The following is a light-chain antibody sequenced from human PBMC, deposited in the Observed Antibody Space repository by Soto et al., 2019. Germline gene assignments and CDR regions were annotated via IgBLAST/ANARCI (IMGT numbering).Light chain of an antibody. CDR1: QNVRTY. J-gene: IGKJ3*01. CDR3: QQRTNWLT. Sequence: EIVLTQSPATLSLSPGERVTLSCRASQNVRTYLAWYQQKPGQAPRLLIYDASDRATGIPARFSGSGSGTDFTLTISSLEPEDFAVYYCQQRTNWLTFGPGTKVDIK. V-gene: IGKV3-11*01. CDR2: DAS.